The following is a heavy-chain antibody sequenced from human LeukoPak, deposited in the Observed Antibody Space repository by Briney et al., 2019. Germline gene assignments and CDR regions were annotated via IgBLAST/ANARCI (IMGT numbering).Heavy chain of an antibody. J-gene: IGHJ4*02. D-gene: IGHD5-18*01. CDR1: GGSITSGGYY. CDR3: ARAVYNYGYADLDH. CDR2: IYYSGST. V-gene: IGHV4-31*03. Sequence: PSQTLSLTCTVSGGSITSGGYYWNWIRQHPEKGLEWIGHIYYSGSTLYTPSLKSRVTILVDTSKSQFSLNLSSVTAADTAVYYCARAVYNYGYADLDHWGQGTLVTVSS.